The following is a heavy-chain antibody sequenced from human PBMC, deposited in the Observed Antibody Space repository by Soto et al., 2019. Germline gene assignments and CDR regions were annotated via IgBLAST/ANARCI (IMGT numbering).Heavy chain of an antibody. V-gene: IGHV4-39*01. CDR1: GGSISSSSYY. Sequence: SSETLSLTCTVSGGSISSSSYYWGWIRQPPGKGLEWIGSIYYSGSTYYNPSLKSRVTISVDTSKNQFSLKLSSVTAADTAVYYCARLERWGNWFDPWGQGTLVTVSS. D-gene: IGHD3-16*01. CDR2: IYYSGST. J-gene: IGHJ5*02. CDR3: ARLERWGNWFDP.